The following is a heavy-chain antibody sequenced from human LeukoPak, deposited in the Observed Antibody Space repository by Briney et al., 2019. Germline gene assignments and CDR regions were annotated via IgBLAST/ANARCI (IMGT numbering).Heavy chain of an antibody. Sequence: GGSLRLSCAASGFTFSSYSMNWVRQAPGKGLEWVSYISSSSSSTIYYADSVKGRFTISRDNAKNSLYLQMNSLRAEDTAVYYCAREDITRYGDYDFDYWGQGTLVTVSS. J-gene: IGHJ4*02. D-gene: IGHD4-17*01. CDR2: ISSSSSSTI. CDR1: GFTFSSYS. V-gene: IGHV3-48*01. CDR3: AREDITRYGDYDFDY.